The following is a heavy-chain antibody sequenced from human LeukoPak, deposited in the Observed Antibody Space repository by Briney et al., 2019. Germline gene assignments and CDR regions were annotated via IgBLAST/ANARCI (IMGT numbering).Heavy chain of an antibody. J-gene: IGHJ3*02. V-gene: IGHV4-59*01. D-gene: IGHD5-24*01. Sequence: ASETLSLTCTVSGGSISSYYWSWIRQPPGKGLEWIGYIYYSGSTNYNPSLKSRVTISVDTPKNQFSLKLSSVTAADTAVYYCAGLEMATIHDAFDIWGQGTMVTVSS. CDR2: IYYSGST. CDR1: GGSISSYY. CDR3: AGLEMATIHDAFDI.